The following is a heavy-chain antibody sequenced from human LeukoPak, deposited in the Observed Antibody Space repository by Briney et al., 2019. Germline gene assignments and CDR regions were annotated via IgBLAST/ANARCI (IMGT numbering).Heavy chain of an antibody. D-gene: IGHD6-19*01. V-gene: IGHV3-23*01. CDR1: GFTFSSYA. J-gene: IGHJ3*02. Sequence: GGSLRLSCAASGFTFSSYAMRWVRQAPGKGLEWVSDISGSGGSTYYADSVKGRFTISRDNSKNTLYLQMNSLRAEDTAVYYCAKDRRLRAVAGTAFDIWGQGTMVTVSS. CDR3: AKDRRLRAVAGTAFDI. CDR2: ISGSGGST.